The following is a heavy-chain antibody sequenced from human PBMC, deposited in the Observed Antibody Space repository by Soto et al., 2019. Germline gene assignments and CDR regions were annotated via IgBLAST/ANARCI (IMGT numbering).Heavy chain of an antibody. CDR2: FDPEDGET. CDR3: ATELYYYDSSGGRGGAFDI. D-gene: IGHD3-22*01. J-gene: IGHJ3*02. CDR1: GYTLTELS. V-gene: IGHV1-24*01. Sequence: ASVKVSCKVSGYTLTELSMHWVGQAPGKGLEWMGGFDPEDGETIYAQKFQGRVTMTEDTSTDTAYMELSSLRSEDTAVYYCATELYYYDSSGGRGGAFDIWGQGTMVTVSS.